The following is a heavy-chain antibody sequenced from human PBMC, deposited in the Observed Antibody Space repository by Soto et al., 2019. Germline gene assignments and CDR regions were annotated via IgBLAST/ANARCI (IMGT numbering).Heavy chain of an antibody. CDR3: AKGSATSRPYYFDY. Sequence: GGSLRLSCVASGFTFSSYAMSWVRQAPGKGLEWVSAITGDGADTFHADSVRGRLTISRDNSRNTLYLQMDSLRAEDTALYYCAKGSATSRPYYFDYWGQGTLLTVSS. V-gene: IGHV3-23*01. CDR2: ITGDGADT. J-gene: IGHJ4*02. CDR1: GFTFSSYA.